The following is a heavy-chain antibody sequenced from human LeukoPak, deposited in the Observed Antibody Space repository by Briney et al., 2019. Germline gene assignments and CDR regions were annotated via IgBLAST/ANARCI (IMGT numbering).Heavy chain of an antibody. Sequence: ASVKVSCEASGGTFSSYGTSWVRQAPGQGLEWMGRIIPILGIANYAQKFQGRVTITADTSTSTAYMELSSLRSEDTAVYYCARGGQQWLSTNYYYYGMDVWGQGTTVTVSS. J-gene: IGHJ6*02. D-gene: IGHD6-19*01. CDR2: IIPILGIA. V-gene: IGHV1-69*04. CDR1: GGTFSSYG. CDR3: ARGGQQWLSTNYYYYGMDV.